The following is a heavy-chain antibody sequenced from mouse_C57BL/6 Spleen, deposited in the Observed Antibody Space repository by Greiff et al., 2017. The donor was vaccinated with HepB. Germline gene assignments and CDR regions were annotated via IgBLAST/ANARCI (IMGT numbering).Heavy chain of an antibody. D-gene: IGHD1-1*01. V-gene: IGHV1S81*02. CDR3: ARSKKIVATYFDY. CDR2: TNPTNGRT. CDR1: GYTFTSYW. J-gene: IGHJ2*01. Sequence: VQLQQSGAELVKAGASVKMSCKASGYTFTSYWMHWVKQRLGQGLEWFAETNPTNGRTYYNEKFKSKATLTVDKSYSTAYMLLSGPTFEDSAVYYCARSKKIVATYFDYWGQGTTLTVSS.